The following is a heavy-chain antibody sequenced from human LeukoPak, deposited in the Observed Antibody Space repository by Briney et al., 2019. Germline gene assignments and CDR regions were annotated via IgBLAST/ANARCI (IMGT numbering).Heavy chain of an antibody. CDR2: ISSSSSCI. Sequence: PGGSLRLSCAASGFTFSSYSMNWVRQAPGKGLEWVSSISSSSSCIYYADSVKGRFTISRDNAKNSLYLQMNSLRAEDTAVYYCARGSANHCFYCSGGSSDPADAFDIWGQGTMVTVSS. D-gene: IGHD2-15*01. CDR1: GFTFSSYS. J-gene: IGHJ3*02. CDR3: ARGSANHCFYCSGGSSDPADAFDI. V-gene: IGHV3-21*01.